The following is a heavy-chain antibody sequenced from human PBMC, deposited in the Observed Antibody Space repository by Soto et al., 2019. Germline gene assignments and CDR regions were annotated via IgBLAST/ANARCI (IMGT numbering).Heavy chain of an antibody. CDR2: IYPGDSDT. V-gene: IGHV5-51*01. J-gene: IGHJ6*02. CDR1: GYSFTTYW. CDR3: ARHGYSSSWYYYHGMDV. Sequence: PGESLKISCKGSGYSFTTYWIGWVRQMPGQVLEWMGIIYPGDSDTRYSPSFQGQVTISADKPISTAYLQWSSLKASDTAIYYCARHGYSSSWYYYHGMDVWGQGSTLTASS. D-gene: IGHD6-13*01.